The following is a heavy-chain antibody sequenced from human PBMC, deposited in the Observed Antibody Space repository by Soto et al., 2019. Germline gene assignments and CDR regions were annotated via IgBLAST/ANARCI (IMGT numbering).Heavy chain of an antibody. CDR1: GGTFSSYT. V-gene: IGHV1-69*08. Sequence: QVQLVQSGAEVTKPGSSVKVSCKASGGTFSSYTISWVRQAPGQGLEWMGRIIPILGIANYAQKFQGRVTITADKSTSTAYMELSSLRSEDTAVYYCARDSLWFGELYWFDPWGQGTLVTVSS. D-gene: IGHD3-10*01. CDR2: IIPILGIA. J-gene: IGHJ5*02. CDR3: ARDSLWFGELYWFDP.